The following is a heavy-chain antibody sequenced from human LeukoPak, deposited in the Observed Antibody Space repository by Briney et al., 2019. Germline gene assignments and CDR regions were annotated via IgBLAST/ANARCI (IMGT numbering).Heavy chain of an antibody. CDR2: IFHSGNT. Sequence: SETLSLTCAVSGYSISSGYYWGWIRQPPGMGLEWIGGIFHSGNTYYNPSLKSRVTISVDTSKNQFSLKLSSVTAADTAVYYCARHFYSSGFTTDYWGQGTLVTVSS. D-gene: IGHD6-19*01. V-gene: IGHV4-38-2*01. CDR3: ARHFYSSGFTTDY. CDR1: GYSISSGYY. J-gene: IGHJ4*02.